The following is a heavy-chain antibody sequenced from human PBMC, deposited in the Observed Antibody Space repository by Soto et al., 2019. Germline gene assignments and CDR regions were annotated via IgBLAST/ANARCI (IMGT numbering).Heavy chain of an antibody. V-gene: IGHV3-74*01. J-gene: IGHJ4*02. CDR1: GFTFSSHL. CDR2: INSDGSST. CDR3: ARGEGSRWYHY. Sequence: EVQLVESGGGLVQPGGSLRLSCVASGFTFSSHLMHWVRQAPGKGLAWVSRINSDGSSTSYADSVKGRFTISRDNAKNTLYLQMNSLGVDDTAVYYCARGEGSRWYHYWGQGTLVTVSA. D-gene: IGHD6-13*01.